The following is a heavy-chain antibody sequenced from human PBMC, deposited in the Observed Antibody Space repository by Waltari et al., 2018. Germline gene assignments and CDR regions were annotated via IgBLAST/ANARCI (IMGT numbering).Heavy chain of an antibody. CDR2: ISSSSNTR. D-gene: IGHD3-10*01. J-gene: IGHJ6*02. CDR3: ASRSSVLVRGVVYYYYGMDV. CDR1: GFTFSNYA. Sequence: EVQLVESGGGLVKPGGSLRLSCAASGFTFSNYAMIWVRQAPGKGLEWVSYISSSSNTRYYADSMKGRFTISRDNAKRSLYLQMNSLRAEDTAVYYCASRSSVLVRGVVYYYYGMDVWGQGTTVTVSS. V-gene: IGHV3-48*01.